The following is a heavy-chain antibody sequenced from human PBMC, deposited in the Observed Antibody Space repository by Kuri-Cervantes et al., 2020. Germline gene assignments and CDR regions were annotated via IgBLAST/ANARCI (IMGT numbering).Heavy chain of an antibody. CDR3: AREIPRYFDL. D-gene: IGHD2-21*01. CDR1: GFTFSSYG. V-gene: IGHV3-NL1*01. CDR2: IYSGGST. J-gene: IGHJ2*01. Sequence: GGSLRLSCAASGFTFSSYGMHWVRQAPGKGLEWVAVIYSGGSTYYADSVKGRFTISRDNSKNTLYLQMNSLRAEDTAVYYCAREIPRYFDLWGRGTLVTVSS.